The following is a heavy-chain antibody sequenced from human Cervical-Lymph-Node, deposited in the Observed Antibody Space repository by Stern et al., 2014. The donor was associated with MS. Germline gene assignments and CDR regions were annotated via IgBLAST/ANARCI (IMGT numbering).Heavy chain of an antibody. D-gene: IGHD3-22*01. J-gene: IGHJ4*02. V-gene: IGHV3-7*01. Sequence: EVQLVESGGGLVQSGGSLRLSCVASGFTFSSYWMAWVRQGPGKGLEWVANIWQEEGERYYMDSVRGRFTISRDDAKNSVFLDMHSLRAEDMAVYYCARVEGLYYDSSGYYDYWGQGALVTVSS. CDR1: GFTFSSYW. CDR3: ARVEGLYYDSSGYYDY. CDR2: IWQEEGER.